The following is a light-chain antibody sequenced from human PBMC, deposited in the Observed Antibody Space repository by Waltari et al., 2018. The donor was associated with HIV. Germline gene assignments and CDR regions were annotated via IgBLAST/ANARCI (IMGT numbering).Light chain of an antibody. V-gene: IGLV1-40*01. CDR2: GNN. CDR1: SSNIGARAHVD. CDR3: QSYDTRLSGSV. Sequence: QSVLTQPPSVSGAPGQTVTISCTGSSSNIGARAHVDGHWYQQLPGTAPKPLIYGNNNRPSGVPDRFSGSKSGASASLAITGLQAEDEADYYCQSYDTRLSGSVFGGGTKLTVL. J-gene: IGLJ3*02.